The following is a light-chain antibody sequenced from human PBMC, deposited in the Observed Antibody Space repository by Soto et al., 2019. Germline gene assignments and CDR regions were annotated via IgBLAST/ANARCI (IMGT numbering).Light chain of an antibody. CDR3: CSDAGKSTYTWV. CDR1: SSDVGGYDY. J-gene: IGLJ3*02. Sequence: QSALTQPRSVSGSPGRSVTISFTGTSSDVGGYDYVSWYQQHPGKAPKLLIYDVNKRPSGVPDRFSGYKSGNTASLTVSGVQAEDEADYYCCSDAGKSTYTWVFGGGTKLTVL. CDR2: DVN. V-gene: IGLV2-11*01.